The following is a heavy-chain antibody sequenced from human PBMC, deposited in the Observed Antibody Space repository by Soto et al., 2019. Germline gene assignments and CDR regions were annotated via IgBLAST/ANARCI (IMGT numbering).Heavy chain of an antibody. Sequence: ASVKVSCKASGYTFTNYAIHWVRQAPGQRLEWMGWINAGNGNTKYSQKFQGRVTITRDTSASTAYMELSSLRSEDTAVYYCARAYYDLWSGYFQMNWFDPWGQGTLVTVSS. CDR2: INAGNGNT. V-gene: IGHV1-3*01. CDR1: GYTFTNYA. D-gene: IGHD3-3*01. J-gene: IGHJ5*02. CDR3: ARAYYDLWSGYFQMNWFDP.